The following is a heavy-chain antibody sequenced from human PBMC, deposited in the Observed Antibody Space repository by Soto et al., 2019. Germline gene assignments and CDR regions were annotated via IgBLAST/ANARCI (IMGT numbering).Heavy chain of an antibody. CDR2: ISDDGTTT. Sequence: LRLSCVVSGFTFSMYWRHWVRQVPGQSPFWVSRISDDGTTTNYADSVRGRFTISRDNSKNTLYLQMNNLKPDDTAIYCTRGPRADPSGTGAHWGQGTPVTVSS. CDR1: GFTFSMYW. CDR3: RGPRADPSGTGAH. J-gene: IGHJ4*02. D-gene: IGHD1-26*01. V-gene: IGHV3-74*01.